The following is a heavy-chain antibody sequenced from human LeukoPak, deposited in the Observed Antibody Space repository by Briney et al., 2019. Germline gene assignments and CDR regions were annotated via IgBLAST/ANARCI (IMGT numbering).Heavy chain of an antibody. CDR3: ARGTVTTLSY. V-gene: IGHV1-3*01. CDR2: INAGSGNT. CDR1: GYTFTSYA. D-gene: IGHD4-17*01. J-gene: IGHJ4*02. Sequence: ASVKVSCKASGYTFTSYAMHWVRQAPGQRLEWMGWINAGSGNTKYSQKFQGRVTITRDTSASTAYMELSSLRSEDTAVYYCARGTVTTLSYWGQGTLVTVSS.